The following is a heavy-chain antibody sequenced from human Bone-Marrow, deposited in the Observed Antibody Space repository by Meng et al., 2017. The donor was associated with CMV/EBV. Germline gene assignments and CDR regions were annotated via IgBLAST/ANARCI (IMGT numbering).Heavy chain of an antibody. CDR2: INPNDDT. J-gene: IGHJ4*02. D-gene: IGHD6-19*01. V-gene: IGHV1-2*02. CDR3: ARSSGWSRFDY. CDR1: GYTVTDYY. Sequence: VQLGQSGAGVKKPGASVKVSCKASGYTVTDYYIHWVRQAPGQWLEWMGWINPNDDTNYAQNFQGRVTMTRDMSINTVYMELSRLTSDDTAVYHCARSSGWSRFDYWGLGTLVTVSS.